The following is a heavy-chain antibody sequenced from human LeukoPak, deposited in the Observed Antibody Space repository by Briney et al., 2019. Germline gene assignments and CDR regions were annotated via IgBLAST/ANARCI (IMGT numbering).Heavy chain of an antibody. CDR3: AKEGRSLQTY. D-gene: IGHD5-24*01. V-gene: IGHV3-7*03. CDR1: GFMFSSNW. J-gene: IGHJ4*02. Sequence: GGSLRLSCAASGFMFSSNWMSWVRLAPGKGLEWVANIKEDGTETYYVDSVEGRFTISRDSAKNSLYLQMNSLRVEDTAVYYCAKEGRSLQTYWGQGTLVTVSS. CDR2: IKEDGTET.